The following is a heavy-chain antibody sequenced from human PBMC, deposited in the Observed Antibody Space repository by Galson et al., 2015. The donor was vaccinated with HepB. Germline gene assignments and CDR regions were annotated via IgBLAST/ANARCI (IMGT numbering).Heavy chain of an antibody. V-gene: IGHV3-30-3*01. CDR3: ARARRWLQLVDY. CDR2: ISYDGSNK. Sequence: SLRLSCAASGFTFSSYAMHWVRQAPGKGLEWVAVISYDGSNKYYVDSVKGRFTISRDNSKNTLYLQMNSLRAEDTAVYYCARARRWLQLVDYWGQGTLVTVSS. D-gene: IGHD5-24*01. CDR1: GFTFSSYA. J-gene: IGHJ4*02.